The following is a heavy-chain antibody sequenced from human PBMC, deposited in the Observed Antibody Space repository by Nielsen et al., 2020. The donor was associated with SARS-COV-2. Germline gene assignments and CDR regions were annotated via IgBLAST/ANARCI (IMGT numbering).Heavy chain of an antibody. D-gene: IGHD3-10*01. Sequence: GESLKISCRGSGFDFGDNYMTWIRQAPGKGLEWVSYISSSSSTIYYADSVKGRFTISRDNAKNSLYLQMNSLRAEDTAVYYCARAEYGSGSYFTADWYFDLWGRGTLVTVSS. CDR2: ISSSSSTI. V-gene: IGHV3-11*04. CDR3: ARAEYGSGSYFTADWYFDL. CDR1: GFDFGDNY. J-gene: IGHJ2*01.